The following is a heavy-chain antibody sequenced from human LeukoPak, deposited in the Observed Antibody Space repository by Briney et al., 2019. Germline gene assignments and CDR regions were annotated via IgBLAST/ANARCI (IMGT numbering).Heavy chain of an antibody. CDR2: INSDGSST. CDR1: GFTFSTYW. CDR3: ARDRGGSGPTTTDY. Sequence: GSLRLSCAASGFTFSTYWMHWVRQAPGKGLVWVSRINSDGSSTIYADSVMGRFTISRDNAKNTLYLQMNSLRAEDTAVYYCARDRGGSGPTTTDYWGQGTLVTVSS. D-gene: IGHD6-19*01. J-gene: IGHJ4*02. V-gene: IGHV3-74*01.